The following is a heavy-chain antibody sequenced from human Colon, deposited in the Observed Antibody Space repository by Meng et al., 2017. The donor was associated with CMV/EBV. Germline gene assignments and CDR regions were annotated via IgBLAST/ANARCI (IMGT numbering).Heavy chain of an antibody. CDR1: GFSLNTYEVG. V-gene: IGHV2-5*02. J-gene: IGHJ4*02. CDR3: VHKSLPAAFFDY. Sequence: QITLKESGPTLVKPTQTLTLTCTFSGFSLNTYEVGVGWFRQPPGKAPEWLALIYWDDDKRYRSSLGNRLTLTHDASKNQVVLTMTDMDPVDTATYYCVHKSLPAAFFDYWSQGTLVTVSS. CDR2: IYWDDDK. D-gene: IGHD2-2*01.